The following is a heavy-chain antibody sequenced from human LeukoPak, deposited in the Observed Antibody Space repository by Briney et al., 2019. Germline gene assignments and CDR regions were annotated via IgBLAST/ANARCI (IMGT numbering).Heavy chain of an antibody. CDR1: GYTFTIYY. D-gene: IGHD3-22*01. CDR2: INPSGGST. CDR3: ARGGYDSSGYYSKSAYFDY. J-gene: IGHJ4*02. V-gene: IGHV1-46*01. Sequence: GASVTVSCKASGYTFTIYYMHWVRQAPGQGLEWMGIINPSGGSTSYAQKSQGRVTMTRDTSTSTVYMELSSLRSEDTAVYYCARGGYDSSGYYSKSAYFDYWGQGTLVTVSS.